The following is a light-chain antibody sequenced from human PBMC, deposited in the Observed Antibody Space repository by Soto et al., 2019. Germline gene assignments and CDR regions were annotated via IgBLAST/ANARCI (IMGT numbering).Light chain of an antibody. CDR1: QTINNNY. CDR3: HQYGSSVLT. J-gene: IGKJ4*01. CDR2: GTS. V-gene: IGKV3-20*01. Sequence: EIVLTQSPGTLSLSPGDRATLSCRASQTINNNYFAWYQQRPGQAPRLLVFGTSSRAPGIPFRFIGSGSGTDFTLTITRLEPEDFALYYCHQYGSSVLTFGGGTKVEIK.